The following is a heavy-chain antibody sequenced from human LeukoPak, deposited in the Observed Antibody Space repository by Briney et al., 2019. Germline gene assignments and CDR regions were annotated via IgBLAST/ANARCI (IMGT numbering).Heavy chain of an antibody. CDR3: ARSYSGYDPFDY. CDR1: GYTFTSYY. D-gene: IGHD5-12*01. Sequence: GASVKVSCKASGYTFTSYYMHWVRPAPGHGLEWMGIINPSDGSTRYAQKFQGRVTMTRDTSTSTVYMELSSLRAEYMFVCYCARSYSGYDPFDYWGQGTLVTVSS. V-gene: IGHV1-46*01. CDR2: INPSDGST. J-gene: IGHJ4*02.